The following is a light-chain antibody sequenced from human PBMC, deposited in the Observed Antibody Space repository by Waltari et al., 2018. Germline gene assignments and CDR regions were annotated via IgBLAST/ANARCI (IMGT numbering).Light chain of an antibody. CDR3: SAYISRSISYVI. J-gene: IGLJ2*01. Sequence: QPALTQPASMSGSPGQSVTISCTGTSSNISVYTFFSWYQQHPGNGPKLIIYYVTNRASGVSNRFSGSKSGNRASLTISGLQAEDEADYYCSAYISRSISYVIFGGGTKLTVL. V-gene: IGLV2-14*03. CDR1: SSNISVYTF. CDR2: YVT.